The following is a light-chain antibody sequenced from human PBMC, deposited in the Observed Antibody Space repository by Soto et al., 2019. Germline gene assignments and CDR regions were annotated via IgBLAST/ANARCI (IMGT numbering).Light chain of an antibody. V-gene: IGLV2-14*03. CDR3: SSYTSSKSLV. CDR2: DVS. Sequence: QSALTQPASVSGSPGQSITISCTGTSSDIGGYNYVSWYQQHPCKAPKLILYDVSNRPSGVSNRFSGSKSGNTASLAISGLQAEDEADYYCSSYTSSKSLVFGGGTKLTVL. J-gene: IGLJ2*01. CDR1: SSDIGGYNY.